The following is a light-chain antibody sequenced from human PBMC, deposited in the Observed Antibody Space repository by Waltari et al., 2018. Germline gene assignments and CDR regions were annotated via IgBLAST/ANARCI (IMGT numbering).Light chain of an antibody. CDR2: WAS. Sequence: IVMTQSPDSLAVSLGERATINCKSSQTVLYSSNNKNYLAWYQQKPRQPPKLLIYWASTRESGVPDRFSGSGSGTDFTLTISSLQAEDFAVYYCQQYNNWPPYTFGQVTKLEIK. CDR1: QTVLYSSNNKNY. V-gene: IGKV4-1*01. J-gene: IGKJ2*01. CDR3: QQYNNWPPYT.